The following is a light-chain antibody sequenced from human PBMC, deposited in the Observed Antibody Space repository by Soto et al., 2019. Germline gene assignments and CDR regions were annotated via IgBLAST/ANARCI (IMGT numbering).Light chain of an antibody. V-gene: IGLV7-46*01. J-gene: IGLJ2*01. CDR3: LLSYNAARV. Sequence: QTVVTQEPSLTVSPGGTVTLTCVSSTGAVTSNHHPYWFQQKAGQAPRTLIYDTSNKHSWTPARFSGSLLGDKAALTLSGAQPEDEAQYYCLLSYNAARVFGGGTKVTVL. CDR2: DTS. CDR1: TGAVTSNHH.